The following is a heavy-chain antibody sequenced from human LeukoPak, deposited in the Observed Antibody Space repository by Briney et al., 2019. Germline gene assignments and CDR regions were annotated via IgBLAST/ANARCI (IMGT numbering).Heavy chain of an antibody. CDR3: AKEGYSSSVPNYYFDY. V-gene: IGHV3-30*02. J-gene: IGHJ4*02. D-gene: IGHD6-13*01. Sequence: GGSLRLSCAASGFTFSSYGMHWVRQAPGKGLEWVAFIRYDGSNKYYADSVKGRFTISRDNSKNTLYLQMNSLRAEDTAVYYCAKEGYSSSVPNYYFDYWGQGTLVTVSS. CDR1: GFTFSSYG. CDR2: IRYDGSNK.